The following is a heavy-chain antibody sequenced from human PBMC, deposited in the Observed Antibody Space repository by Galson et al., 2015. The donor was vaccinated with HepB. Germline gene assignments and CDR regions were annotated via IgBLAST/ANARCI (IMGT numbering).Heavy chain of an antibody. CDR1: GGTFTSYY. V-gene: IGHV1-46*01. D-gene: IGHD1-14*01. Sequence: SVKVSCKASGGTFTSYYMHWVRQAPGQGLEWMGIINPSGGSTSYAQKFQGRVTMTRDTSTSTVYMELSSLRSEDTAVYYCARDPYLDHEEQTRRPPPYYYGMDVWGQGTTVTVSS. CDR2: INPSGGST. J-gene: IGHJ6*02. CDR3: ARDPYLDHEEQTRRPPPYYYGMDV.